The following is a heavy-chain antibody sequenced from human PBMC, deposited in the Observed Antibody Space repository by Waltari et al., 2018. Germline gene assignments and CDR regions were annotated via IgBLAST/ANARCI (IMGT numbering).Heavy chain of an antibody. V-gene: IGHV1-8*03. D-gene: IGHD3-22*01. Sequence: QVQLVQSGAEVQKPGASVKVSCTASGYTFTRYAINWVRQATGQGLEWMVWMNTNSGNTGYAQKFQGRVTITRNTSISTAYMELSSRRSEDTAVYYCARGSTDYYDSSGYCDYWGQGTLVTVSS. CDR3: ARGSTDYYDSSGYCDY. CDR1: GYTFTRYA. J-gene: IGHJ4*02. CDR2: MNTNSGNT.